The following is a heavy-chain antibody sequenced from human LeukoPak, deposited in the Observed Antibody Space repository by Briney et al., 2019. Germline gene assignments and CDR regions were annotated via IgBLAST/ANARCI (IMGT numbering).Heavy chain of an antibody. J-gene: IGHJ5*02. CDR1: GFTFSSYA. CDR2: ISGSGGST. D-gene: IGHD4-23*01. CDR3: ANSPYVGDHGGPSA. V-gene: IGHV3-23*01. Sequence: GGSLRLSCAASGFTFSSYAMSWVRQAPGKGLEWVSAISGSGGSTYYADSVKGRFTISRDNSKNTLYLQMNSLRAEDTAVYYCANSPYVGDHGGPSAWGQGTLVIVSS.